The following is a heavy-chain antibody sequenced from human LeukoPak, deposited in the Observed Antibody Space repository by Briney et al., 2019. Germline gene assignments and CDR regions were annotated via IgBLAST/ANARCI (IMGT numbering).Heavy chain of an antibody. V-gene: IGHV3-21*01. J-gene: IGHJ4*02. CDR2: ISSSSSYI. CDR1: GFTFSSYS. D-gene: IGHD6-19*01. Sequence: GGSLRLSCAASGFTFSSYSMNWVRQAPGKGLEWVSSISSSSSYIYYADSVKGRFTLSRDNARNSLYLQMNSLRAEDTAVYYCARDLRGHSSGWYDYWGQGTLVTVSS. CDR3: ARDLRGHSSGWYDY.